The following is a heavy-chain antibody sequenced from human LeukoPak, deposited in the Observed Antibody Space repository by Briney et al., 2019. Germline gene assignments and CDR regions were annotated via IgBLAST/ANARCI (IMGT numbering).Heavy chain of an antibody. V-gene: IGHV4-61*08. CDR1: GGSISSGGYY. CDR3: ARGLASCYRCSVGPLDY. CDR2: IYYSGST. D-gene: IGHD2-2*02. J-gene: IGHJ4*02. Sequence: PSETLSLTCTVSGGSISSGGYYWSWIRQHPGKGLEWIGYIYYSGSTYYNPSLKSRVTISVDTSKNQFSLKLSSVTAADTAVYYCARGLASCYRCSVGPLDYWGQGTLVTVSS.